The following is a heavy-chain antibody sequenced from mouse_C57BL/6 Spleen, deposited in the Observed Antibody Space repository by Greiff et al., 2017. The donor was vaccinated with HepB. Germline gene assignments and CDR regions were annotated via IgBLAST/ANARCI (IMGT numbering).Heavy chain of an antibody. CDR2: IYPGDGDT. CDR3: ASPYYYGSSYGFAY. CDR1: GYAFSSSW. D-gene: IGHD1-1*01. V-gene: IGHV1-82*01. Sequence: VQLVESGPELVKPGASVKISCKASGYAFSSSWMNWVKQRPGKGLEWIGRIYPGDGDTNYNGKFKGKATLTADKSSSTAYMQLSSLTSEDSAVYFCASPYYYGSSYGFAYWGQGTLVTVSA. J-gene: IGHJ3*01.